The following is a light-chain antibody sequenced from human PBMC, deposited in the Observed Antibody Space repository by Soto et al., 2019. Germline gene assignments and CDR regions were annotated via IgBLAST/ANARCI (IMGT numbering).Light chain of an antibody. CDR3: CSYAGSYRV. J-gene: IGLJ2*01. V-gene: IGLV2-11*01. CDR2: DVS. Sequence: QSALTQPRSVSGSPGQSVTISCTGTSSDVGGYNYVSWYQQHPGKAPKLMIYDVSKRPSGVPDRFSGSKSGNTASLTISGLQAEDEADYYCCSYAGSYRVFDGGTKVTVL. CDR1: SSDVGGYNY.